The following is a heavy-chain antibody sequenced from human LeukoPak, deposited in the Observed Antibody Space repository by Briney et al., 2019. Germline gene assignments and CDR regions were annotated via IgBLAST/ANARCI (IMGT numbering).Heavy chain of an antibody. CDR1: SYSISSGFY. V-gene: IGHV4-38-2*01. J-gene: IGHJ4*02. CDR2: IYYSGTT. CDR3: ARARGGTYADFDY. Sequence: SETLSLTCAVSSYSISSGFYWGWIRKPPGKGLEWIGSIYYSGTTYYNPSLQSRVTISVDTSKNQFSLKLSSVTAADTAVYYCARARGGTYADFDYWGQGTLVTVSS. D-gene: IGHD1-26*01.